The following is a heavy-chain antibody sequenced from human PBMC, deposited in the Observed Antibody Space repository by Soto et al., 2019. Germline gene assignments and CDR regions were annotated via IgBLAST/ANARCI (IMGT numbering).Heavy chain of an antibody. D-gene: IGHD1-26*01. CDR3: SGGVGDAF. CDR1: ESTVSRDW. Sequence: ESHLVESGGGLVQTGGSLRLSCAISESTVSRDWMNWVRQAPGKGLEWVAHTNQDGSQKYYVDSVKDRFTISRDNAKKSLYLEMNSLRAGDTAMYYCSGGVGDAFWGQGTLVTVSS. CDR2: TNQDGSQK. V-gene: IGHV3-7*01. J-gene: IGHJ4*02.